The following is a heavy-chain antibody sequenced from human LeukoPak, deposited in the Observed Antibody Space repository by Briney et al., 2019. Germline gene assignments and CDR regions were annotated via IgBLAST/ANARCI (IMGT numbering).Heavy chain of an antibody. J-gene: IGHJ4*02. Sequence: GGSLRLSCAASGFTFSSYGMSWVRQAPGKGLEWVSLISGSGGSTFYADSVNGRFTISRDNSKNTLYLQMNSLRAEDTAVYYCASCSGGSCYMGDYFDYWGQGTLVTVSS. V-gene: IGHV3-23*01. CDR1: GFTFSSYG. CDR3: ASCSGGSCYMGDYFDY. CDR2: ISGSGGST. D-gene: IGHD2-15*01.